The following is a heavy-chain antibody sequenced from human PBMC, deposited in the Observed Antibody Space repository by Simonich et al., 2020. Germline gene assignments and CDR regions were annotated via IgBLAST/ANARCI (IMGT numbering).Heavy chain of an antibody. CDR1: GGSISSSSYY. Sequence: QLQLQESGPGLVKPSETLSLTCTVSGGSISSSSYYWGWIRQPPGKGLEWIGSIYYSGITYNNPSLKGRVTISVDTSKNQFSLKLSSVTAADTAVYYCARWAYSSSYFDYWGQGTLVTVSS. J-gene: IGHJ4*02. D-gene: IGHD6-6*01. CDR3: ARWAYSSSYFDY. CDR2: IYYSGIT. V-gene: IGHV4-39*01.